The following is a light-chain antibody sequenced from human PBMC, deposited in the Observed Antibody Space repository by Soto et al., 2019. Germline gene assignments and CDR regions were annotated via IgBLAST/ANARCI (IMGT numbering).Light chain of an antibody. J-gene: IGLJ2*01. Sequence: QSALTQPPSASGSPGQSVTISCTGTSSDVGAYNYVSWYQQHPGKAPKLMIYEVTKRPSGVPDRFSGSKSGNTASLTVSGLHAEDEADYYCSSYAGSNNLVFGGGTKLTV. CDR1: SSDVGAYNY. V-gene: IGLV2-8*01. CDR3: SSYAGSNNLV. CDR2: EVT.